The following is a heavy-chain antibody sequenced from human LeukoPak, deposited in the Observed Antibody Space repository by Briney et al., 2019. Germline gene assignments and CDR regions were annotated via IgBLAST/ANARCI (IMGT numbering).Heavy chain of an antibody. V-gene: IGHV4-39*01. D-gene: IGHD3-22*01. CDR3: ARPHNYYDSSGYYYFGGYAFDI. CDR1: GGSISSSSYY. Sequence: SETLSLTCTVSGGSISSSSYYWGWIRQPPGKGLEWIGSIYYSGSTYYNPSLKSRVTISVDTSKNQFSLKLSSVTAADTAVYYRARPHNYYDSSGYYYFGGYAFDIWGQGTMVTVSS. CDR2: IYYSGST. J-gene: IGHJ3*02.